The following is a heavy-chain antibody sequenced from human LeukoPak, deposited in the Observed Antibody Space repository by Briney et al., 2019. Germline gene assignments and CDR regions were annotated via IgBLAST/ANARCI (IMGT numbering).Heavy chain of an antibody. Sequence: PGGSLSSSCAASGFTVSSNYLSWVRKVPGKGLEWVSVIYSGGSTYYADSVKGRFTISRDNAKNTLYLQMDSLRAEDTAVYYCARGSGSYGLWDYWGQGTLVTVSS. CDR3: ARGSGSYGLWDY. CDR2: IYSGGST. CDR1: GFTVSSNY. V-gene: IGHV3-53*01. J-gene: IGHJ4*02. D-gene: IGHD1-26*01.